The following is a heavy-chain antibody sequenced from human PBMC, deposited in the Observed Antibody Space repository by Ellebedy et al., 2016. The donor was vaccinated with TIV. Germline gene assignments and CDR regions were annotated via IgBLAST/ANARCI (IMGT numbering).Heavy chain of an antibody. CDR2: INPNSGGT. Sequence: AASVKVSCKASGYTFTGYYMHWVRQAPGQEREWMGWINPNSGGTNYAQKFQGRVTMTRDTSISTAYMELSRLRSDDTAVYYCATTSPAAPPYYYYYGMDVWGQGTTVTVSS. V-gene: IGHV1-2*02. J-gene: IGHJ6*02. D-gene: IGHD2-15*01. CDR3: ATTSPAAPPYYYYYGMDV. CDR1: GYTFTGYY.